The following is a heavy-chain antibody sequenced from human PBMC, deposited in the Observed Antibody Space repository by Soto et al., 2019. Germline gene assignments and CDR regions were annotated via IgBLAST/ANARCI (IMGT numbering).Heavy chain of an antibody. Sequence: EVQLVESGGGLVQPGGSLRLSCAASGFTFSSYDMHWVRQAPGKGLEYVSTISSNGGSTYYANSVKGRFTISRDNSKNTPYLQMGSLRAEDMAVYYCARDGGSYYLDYWGQGTLVTVSS. CDR1: GFTFSSYD. J-gene: IGHJ4*02. V-gene: IGHV3-64*01. D-gene: IGHD1-26*01. CDR2: ISSNGGST. CDR3: ARDGGSYYLDY.